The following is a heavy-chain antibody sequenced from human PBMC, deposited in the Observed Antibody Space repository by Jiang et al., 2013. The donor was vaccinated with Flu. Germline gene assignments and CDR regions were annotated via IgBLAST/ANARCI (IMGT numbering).Heavy chain of an antibody. D-gene: IGHD5-18*01. V-gene: IGHV1-69*01. J-gene: IGHJ4*02. CDR3: AAMDTAMVTSVAAPSFDY. Sequence: ANYAQKFQGRVTITADESTSTAYMELSSLRSEDTAVYYCAAMDTAMVTSVAAPSFDYWGQGTLVTVSS. CDR2: A.